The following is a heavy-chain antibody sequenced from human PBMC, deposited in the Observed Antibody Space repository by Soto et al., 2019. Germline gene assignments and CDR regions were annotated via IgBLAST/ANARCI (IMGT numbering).Heavy chain of an antibody. J-gene: IGHJ6*02. CDR1: GGSFSGYY. V-gene: IGHV4-34*01. CDR3: ATAGYSGYGMDV. CDR2: INHSGST. Sequence: SETLSLTCAVCGGSFSGYYWSWIRQPPGKGLEWIGEINHSGSTNYNPSLKSRVTISVDTSKNQFSLKLSSVTAADTAVYYCATAGYSGYGMDVWGQGTTVTVSS. D-gene: IGHD1-26*01.